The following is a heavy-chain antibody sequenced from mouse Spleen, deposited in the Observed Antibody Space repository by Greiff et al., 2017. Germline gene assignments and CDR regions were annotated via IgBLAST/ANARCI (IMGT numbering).Heavy chain of an antibody. Sequence: DVMLVESGGGLVKPGGSLKLSCAASGFTFSDYGMHWVRQAPEKGLEWVAYISSGSSTIYYADTVKGRFTISRDNAKNTLFLQMTSLRSEDTAMYYCARRDGSSLYYYAMDYWGQGTSVTVSS. J-gene: IGHJ4*01. CDR2: ISSGSSTI. V-gene: IGHV5-17*01. CDR3: ARRDGSSLYYYAMDY. CDR1: GFTFSDYG. D-gene: IGHD1-1*01.